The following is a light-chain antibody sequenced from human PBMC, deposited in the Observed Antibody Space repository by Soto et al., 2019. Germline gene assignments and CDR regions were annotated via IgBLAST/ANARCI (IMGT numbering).Light chain of an antibody. Sequence: SYELTQPPSVSVAPGKTARITCGGNNIGGKTVHWYQQRPGQAPVLVIYYTSDRPSGIPERFSGSTSGNTATLTISRVEAGDEADYYCQVWDSSSSHYVFGAGTKLTVL. CDR3: QVWDSSSSHYV. CDR2: YTS. J-gene: IGLJ1*01. V-gene: IGLV3-21*04. CDR1: NIGGKT.